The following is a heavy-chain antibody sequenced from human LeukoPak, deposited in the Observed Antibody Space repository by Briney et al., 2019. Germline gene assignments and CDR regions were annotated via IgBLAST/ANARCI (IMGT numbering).Heavy chain of an antibody. CDR2: ISGSGGST. D-gene: IGHD3-10*01. V-gene: IGHV3-23*01. CDR1: GFTSSSYA. Sequence: GGSLRLSCAASGFTSSSYAMSWVRQAPGKGLEWVSAISGSGGSTYYADSVKGRFTISRDNSKNTLYLQMNSLRAEDTAVYYCAKDPAALLWFGELSPVDYWGQGTLVTVSS. J-gene: IGHJ4*02. CDR3: AKDPAALLWFGELSPVDY.